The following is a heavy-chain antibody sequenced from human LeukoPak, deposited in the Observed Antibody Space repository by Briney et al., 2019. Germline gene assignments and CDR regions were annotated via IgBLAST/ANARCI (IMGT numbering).Heavy chain of an antibody. CDR1: GGTFSSYA. CDR2: IIPIFGTT. Sequence: SVKVSCKASGGTFSSYAISWVRQAPGQGLEWMGGIIPIFGTTNYAQKFQGRVTITADESTSTAYMELSSLRSEDTAVYYCARTHCSGGSCYDAWFDPWGQGTLVTVSS. D-gene: IGHD2-15*01. V-gene: IGHV1-69*01. J-gene: IGHJ5*02. CDR3: ARTHCSGGSCYDAWFDP.